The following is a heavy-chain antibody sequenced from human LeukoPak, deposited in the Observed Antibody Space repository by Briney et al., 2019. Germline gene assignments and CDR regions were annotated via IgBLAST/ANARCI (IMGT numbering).Heavy chain of an antibody. CDR1: GGSVSGYY. Sequence: PSETLSLTCVVSGGSVSGYYWGWIRQPPGRGLEWIGYVYYSGSTNYNPSFKSRITISVDTSRNQFSLQLSSVTAADTAVYYCARGGLWSGYYYNWFDPWGQGTLVTVSS. J-gene: IGHJ5*02. D-gene: IGHD3-3*01. V-gene: IGHV4-59*02. CDR2: VYYSGST. CDR3: ARGGLWSGYYYNWFDP.